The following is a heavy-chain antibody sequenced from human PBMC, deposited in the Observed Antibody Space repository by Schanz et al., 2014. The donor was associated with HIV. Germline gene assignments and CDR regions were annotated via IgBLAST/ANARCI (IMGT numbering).Heavy chain of an antibody. V-gene: IGHV3-30-3*01. CDR1: GFTFRSYA. CDR2: ISYDGSNK. CDR3: ARGDGGYWYYFDY. Sequence: QVQLVESGGGVVQPGRSLRLSCAASGFTFRSYAMHWVRQAPGKGLEWGAVISYDGSNKYYADSVKGRSTISRDNSKNTLYLQMNSLRAEDTAVYYCARGDGGYWYYFDYWGQGTLVTVSS. J-gene: IGHJ4*02. D-gene: IGHD5-12*01.